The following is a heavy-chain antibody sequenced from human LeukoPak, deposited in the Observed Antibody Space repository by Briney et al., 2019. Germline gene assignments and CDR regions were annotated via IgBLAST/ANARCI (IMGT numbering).Heavy chain of an antibody. CDR1: GFTFSTCG. CDR3: SRDGYTAAFDH. J-gene: IGHJ4*02. CDR2: ISSDGSYK. D-gene: IGHD5-24*01. Sequence: HTGGSLRLSCAASGFTFSTCGIHWVRQAPGKGLEWVAVISSDGSYKSYADSVKGRFTISRDNSKNTLYLQMNSLRAEDTAVYYCSRDGYTAAFDHWGQGSLVTVSS. V-gene: IGHV3-30*03.